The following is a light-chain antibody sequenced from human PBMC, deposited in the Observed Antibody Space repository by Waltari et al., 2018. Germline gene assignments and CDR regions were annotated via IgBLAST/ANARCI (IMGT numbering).Light chain of an antibody. CDR3: QQLNSYVT. V-gene: IGKV1-9*01. J-gene: IGKJ3*01. Sequence: DIQLTQSPSFLSASVRDRVTITCRASQGISNYLAWYQQKPGKAPKLLIYSASTLQSGVPSRFSGSGSGTEFSLTISSLQPEDFATYYCQQLNSYVTFGPGTKVDIK. CDR2: SAS. CDR1: QGISNY.